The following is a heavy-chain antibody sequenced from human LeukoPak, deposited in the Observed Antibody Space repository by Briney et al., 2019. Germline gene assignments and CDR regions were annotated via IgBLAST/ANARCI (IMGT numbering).Heavy chain of an antibody. V-gene: IGHV3-11*03. CDR2: ISSSSSYT. Sequence: PGGSLRLSCAASGFTFSDYYMSWIRQAPGKGLEWVSYISSSSSYTNYADSMKGRFTISRDNSKNTLYLQMSSLRAEDTAVYYCAKHQVRSHDYWGQGTLVTVSS. CDR3: AKHQVRSHDY. D-gene: IGHD4-17*01. J-gene: IGHJ4*02. CDR1: GFTFSDYY.